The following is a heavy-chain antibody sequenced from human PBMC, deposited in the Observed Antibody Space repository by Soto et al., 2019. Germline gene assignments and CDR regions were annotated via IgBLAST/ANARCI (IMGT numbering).Heavy chain of an antibody. CDR1: GFSLRANGEG. CDR2: LYWDDDR. D-gene: IGHD1-20*01. J-gene: IGHJ4*02. CDR3: AHRDRDNRCDY. V-gene: IGHV2-5*02. Sequence: QITLKESGPTLVKPTQTLTLTCTFSGFSLRANGEGVGWIRQPPGKALDRLALLYWDDDRRYNPSLKSRLSLTKNTTRNQVVLTMTNMDPADTATYYCAHRDRDNRCDYWGQGTLVTVSS.